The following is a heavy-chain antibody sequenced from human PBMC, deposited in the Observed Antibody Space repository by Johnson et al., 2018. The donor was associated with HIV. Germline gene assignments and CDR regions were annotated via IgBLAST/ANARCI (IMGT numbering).Heavy chain of an antibody. CDR3: ARECGGDCSDAFDI. D-gene: IGHD2-21*02. Sequence: VQLVESGGGVVQPGRSLRLSCAASGFTFSSYAMHWVRQAPGKGLEWVSAISGSGGSTYYADSVKGRFIISRDNAKNSLYLQMNSLRAEDTALYYCARECGGDCSDAFDIWGQGTMVTVSS. V-gene: IGHV3-23*04. CDR1: GFTFSSYA. CDR2: ISGSGGST. J-gene: IGHJ3*02.